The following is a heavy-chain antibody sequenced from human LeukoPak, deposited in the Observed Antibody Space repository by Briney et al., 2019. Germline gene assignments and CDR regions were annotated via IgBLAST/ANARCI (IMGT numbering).Heavy chain of an antibody. V-gene: IGHV3-21*01. CDR3: ARQEWVSRGDRLEYYFDY. CDR2: ISSSSSYI. Sequence: GGSLRLSCAASGFTFSSYSMNWVRQAPGKGLEWVSSISSSSSYIYYADSVKGRFTISRDNAKNSLYLQMNSLRAEDTAVYYCARQEWVSRGDRLEYYFDYWGQGTLVTVSS. J-gene: IGHJ4*02. CDR1: GFTFSSYS. D-gene: IGHD3-3*01.